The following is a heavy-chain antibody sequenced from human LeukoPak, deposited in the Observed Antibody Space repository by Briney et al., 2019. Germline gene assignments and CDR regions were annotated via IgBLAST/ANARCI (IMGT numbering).Heavy chain of an antibody. D-gene: IGHD6-13*01. CDR3: ARVSHSSSWYQGEVPFDY. V-gene: IGHV3-7*03. CDR2: INQDGTEK. Sequence: GGSLRPSCAASGFPFSTYWMSWVRQAPGKGLEWVANINQDGTEKYYVDSVKGRFTISRDYAKNSLYLQMNSLRAEDTALYYCARVSHSSSWYQGEVPFDYWGQGTLVTVSS. J-gene: IGHJ4*02. CDR1: GFPFSTYW.